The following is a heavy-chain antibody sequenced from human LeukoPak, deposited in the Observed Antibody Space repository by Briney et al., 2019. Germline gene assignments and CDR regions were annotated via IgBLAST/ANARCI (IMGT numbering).Heavy chain of an antibody. CDR2: IRYDGSNK. CDR1: GLTFSSYG. CDR3: AKDGGYCSGGSCPRSSTPFDY. D-gene: IGHD2-15*01. Sequence: PGGSLRLSCAASGLTFSSYGMHWVRQAPGKGLEWVAFIRYDGSNKYYADSVNGRFTISRDNSKNTLYLQMNSPRAEDTAVYYCAKDGGYCSGGSCPRSSTPFDYWGQGTLVTVSS. J-gene: IGHJ4*02. V-gene: IGHV3-30*02.